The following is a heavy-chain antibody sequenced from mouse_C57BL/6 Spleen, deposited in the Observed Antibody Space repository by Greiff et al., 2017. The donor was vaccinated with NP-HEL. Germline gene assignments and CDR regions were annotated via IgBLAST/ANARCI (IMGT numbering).Heavy chain of an antibody. D-gene: IGHD4-1*01. J-gene: IGHJ3*01. CDR2: IYPSDSET. Sequence: VQLQQPGAELVRPGSSVKLSCKASGYTFTSYWMDWVKQRPGQGLEWIGNIYPSDSETHYNQKFKDKATLTVDKSSSTAYMQLSSLTSEDSAVYYWARGSWDGAWFAYWGQGTLVTVAA. CDR1: GYTFTSYW. CDR3: ARGSWDGAWFAY. V-gene: IGHV1-61*01.